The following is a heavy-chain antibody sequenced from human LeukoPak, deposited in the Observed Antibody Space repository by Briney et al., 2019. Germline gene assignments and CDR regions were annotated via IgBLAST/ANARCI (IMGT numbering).Heavy chain of an antibody. CDR3: AREQTTVTMNWFDP. CDR1: GGSISSYY. D-gene: IGHD4-17*01. V-gene: IGHV4-59*01. CDR2: IYYSGST. J-gene: IGHJ5*02. Sequence: SETLSLTCTVSGGSISSYYWSWIRQPPGKGLEWIGYIYYSGSTNYNPSLKSRVTISVDTSKNQFSLKLSSVTAADTAVYYCAREQTTVTMNWFDPWGQGTLVTVPS.